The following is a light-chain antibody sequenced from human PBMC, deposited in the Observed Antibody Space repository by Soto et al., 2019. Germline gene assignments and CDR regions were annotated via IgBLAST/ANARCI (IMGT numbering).Light chain of an antibody. CDR1: QSVSVN. CDR2: GAS. V-gene: IGKV3-15*01. CDR3: QQYNNWPLT. Sequence: EIGMTQSPATLSVSPGDRATLFCRASQSVSVNLAGYQQKPGQAPRLLIYGASTRATGIPARFSGSGSGTEFTLTISSLQSEDCAVYYCQQYNNWPLTFGGGTKVEIK. J-gene: IGKJ4*01.